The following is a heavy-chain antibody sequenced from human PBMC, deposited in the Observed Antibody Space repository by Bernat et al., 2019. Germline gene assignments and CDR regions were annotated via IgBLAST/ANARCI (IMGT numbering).Heavy chain of an antibody. CDR2: VSYDGSNK. Sequence: QVQLVESGGGVVQPGRSLRLSCAASGFTFSSYGMHWVRQAPGKGLEWVALVSYDGSNKYYADSVKGRFTISRDNSKNTLYLQMNSLRAEDTAVYYCALTPGTVTLSDDWGQGTLVTVSS. J-gene: IGHJ4*02. CDR1: GFTFSSYG. CDR3: ALTPGTVTLSDD. V-gene: IGHV3-30*03. D-gene: IGHD4-17*01.